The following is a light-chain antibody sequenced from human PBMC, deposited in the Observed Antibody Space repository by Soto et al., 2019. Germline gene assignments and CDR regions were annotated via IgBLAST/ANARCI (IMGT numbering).Light chain of an antibody. J-gene: IGKJ4*01. CDR2: WAS. Sequence: DIVMTQSPDSLAVSLGERATMNCKCSRSVLYKSNNKNHLAWYQQKPGQPPQLIIYWASTRESGVPERFSGRGAGADFTLTIGSLEAEDVAFYWCQEYFDVEFYFRRGTKVDI. CDR3: QEYFDVEFY. CDR1: RSVLYKSNNKNH. V-gene: IGKV4-1*01.